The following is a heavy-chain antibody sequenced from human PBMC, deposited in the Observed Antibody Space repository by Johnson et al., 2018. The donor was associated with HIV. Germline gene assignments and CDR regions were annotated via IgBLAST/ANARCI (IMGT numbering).Heavy chain of an antibody. J-gene: IGHJ3*02. CDR3: ARDWGLYSSGWYVDAFDI. Sequence: VQLVESGGGLIQPGASLRLSCAASGFTVSSNYMNWVRQSPAKGLEWVSATTPSGGGTYYADSVKARFTISRDNSKNTLYLQMNSLRAEDTAVYYCARDWGLYSSGWYVDAFDIWGQGTMVTVSS. V-gene: IGHV3-66*03. CDR1: GFTVSSNY. CDR2: TPSGGGT. D-gene: IGHD6-19*01.